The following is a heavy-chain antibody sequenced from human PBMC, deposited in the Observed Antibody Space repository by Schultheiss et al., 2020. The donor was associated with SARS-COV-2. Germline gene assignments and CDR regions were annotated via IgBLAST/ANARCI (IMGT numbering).Heavy chain of an antibody. CDR1: GGSISSSSYY. D-gene: IGHD3-10*01. J-gene: IGHJ6*03. V-gene: IGHV4-39*07. CDR2: IYYSGST. Sequence: TLSLTCTVSGGSISSSSYYWGWIRQPPGKGLEWIGSIYYSGSTYYNPSLKSRVTISVDTSKNQFSLKLSSVTAADTAVYYCARDRLLWFGEFKYYMDVWGKGTTVTVSS. CDR3: ARDRLLWFGEFKYYMDV.